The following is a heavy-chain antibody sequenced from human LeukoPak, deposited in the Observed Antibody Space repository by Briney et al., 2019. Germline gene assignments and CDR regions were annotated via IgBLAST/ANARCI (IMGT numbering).Heavy chain of an antibody. CDR3: AKGHRGLRPLDY. Sequence: GGSLRLSCAASGFTFSSYSMSWVRQAPGKGLEWVSAISGSGGSTYYADSVKGRFTISRDNSKNTLYLQMNSLRAEDTAVFYCAKGHRGLRPLDYWGQGTLVTVSS. V-gene: IGHV3-23*01. CDR1: GFTFSSYS. D-gene: IGHD5-18*01. J-gene: IGHJ4*02. CDR2: ISGSGGST.